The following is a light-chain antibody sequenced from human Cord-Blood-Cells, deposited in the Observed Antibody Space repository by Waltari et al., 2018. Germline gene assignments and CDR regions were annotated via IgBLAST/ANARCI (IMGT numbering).Light chain of an antibody. CDR3: QQRSNWPLT. J-gene: IGKJ4*01. V-gene: IGKV3-11*01. CDR2: DAS. CDR1: QSVSSY. Sequence: EIVLTQSPATLSLSPGERAIPSCRASQSVSSYLAWYQQKPGQAPRLLIYDASNRATGIPARFSGSGSGTDFTLTISSLEPEDFAVYYCQQRSNWPLTFGGGTKVEIK.